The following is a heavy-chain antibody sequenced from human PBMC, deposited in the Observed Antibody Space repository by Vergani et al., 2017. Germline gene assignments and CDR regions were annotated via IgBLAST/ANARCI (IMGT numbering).Heavy chain of an antibody. CDR2: INHSGST. D-gene: IGHD3-10*01. Sequence: QVQLQQWGAGLLKPSETLSLTCAVYGGSFSGYYWSWIRQPPGKGLEWIGEINHSGSTNYNPSLKSRVTISVDTSKNQFSLKLISVTAADTAVYYCARGRAYYYGSGSYPDYWGQGTLVTVSS. CDR1: GGSFSGYY. J-gene: IGHJ4*02. V-gene: IGHV4-34*01. CDR3: ARGRAYYYGSGSYPDY.